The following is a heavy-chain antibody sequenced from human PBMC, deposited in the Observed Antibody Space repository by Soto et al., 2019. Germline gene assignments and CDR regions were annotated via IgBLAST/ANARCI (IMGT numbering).Heavy chain of an antibody. Sequence: TSETLSLTCTVSVGSFSSESHYWSWIRQPPGKGLEWIGEINHSGSTNYNPSLKSRVTISVDTSKNQFSLKLSSVTAADTAVYYCARGRRMERASRYYYYGMDVWGQGTTVTVSS. CDR2: INHSGST. V-gene: IGHV4-34*01. CDR1: VGSFSSESHY. CDR3: ARGRRMERASRYYYYGMDV. J-gene: IGHJ6*02. D-gene: IGHD1-1*01.